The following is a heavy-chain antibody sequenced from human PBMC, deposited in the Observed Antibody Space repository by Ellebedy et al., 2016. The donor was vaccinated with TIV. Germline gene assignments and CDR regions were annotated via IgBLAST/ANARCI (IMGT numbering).Heavy chain of an antibody. CDR2: INPSGGST. J-gene: IGHJ4*02. CDR1: GYTFTSYY. V-gene: IGHV1-46*01. Sequence: ASVKVSCXASGYTFTSYYMHWVRQAPGQGLEWMGIINPSGGSTSYAQKFQGRVTMTRDTSTSTVYMELSSLRSEDTAVYYCARDQEVGATIDYWGQGTLVTVSS. CDR3: ARDQEVGATIDY. D-gene: IGHD1-26*01.